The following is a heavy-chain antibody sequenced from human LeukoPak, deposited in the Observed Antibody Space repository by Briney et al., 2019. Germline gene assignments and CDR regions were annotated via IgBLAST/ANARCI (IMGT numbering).Heavy chain of an antibody. CDR2: IYYSGST. J-gene: IGHJ5*02. CDR3: ASYPFSRWFDP. CDR1: GGSISSSNW. D-gene: IGHD2-15*01. Sequence: SGTLSLTCAVSGGSISSSNWWSWVRQPPGKGLEWIGYIYYSGSTSYNPSLKSRVTISVDTSKNQISLKLSSVTAADTAVYYCASYPFSRWFDPWGQGTLVTVSS. V-gene: IGHV4-4*02.